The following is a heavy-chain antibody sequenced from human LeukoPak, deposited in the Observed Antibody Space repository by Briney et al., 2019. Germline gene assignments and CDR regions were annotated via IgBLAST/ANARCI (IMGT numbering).Heavy chain of an antibody. Sequence: ASVKVSCKASGGTFSSYAISWVRQAPGQGLEWMGGIIPIFGTANYAQKFQGRVTITADESTSTAYMELSSLRSEDTAVYYCAGYHDILTGYINWGQGTLVTDSS. D-gene: IGHD3-9*01. V-gene: IGHV1-69*13. CDR2: IIPIFGTA. J-gene: IGHJ4*02. CDR1: GGTFSSYA. CDR3: AGYHDILTGYIN.